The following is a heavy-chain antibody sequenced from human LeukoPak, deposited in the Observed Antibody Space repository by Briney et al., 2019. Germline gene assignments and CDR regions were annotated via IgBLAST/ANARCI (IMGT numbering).Heavy chain of an antibody. D-gene: IGHD3-9*01. CDR1: GGSISSGSYY. V-gene: IGHV4-61*02. CDR3: ARDRSFNDIFDY. CDR2: IYTSGST. Sequence: PSETLSLTCTVSGGSISSGSYYWSWIRQPAGKGLEWIRRIYTSGSTNYNPSLKSRVTISVDTSKNQFSLKLTSVTAADTAVYYCARDRSFNDIFDYWGQGTLVTVSS. J-gene: IGHJ4*02.